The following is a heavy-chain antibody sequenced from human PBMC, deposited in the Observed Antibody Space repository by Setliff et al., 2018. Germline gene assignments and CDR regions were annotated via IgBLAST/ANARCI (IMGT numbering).Heavy chain of an antibody. D-gene: IGHD3-10*01. Sequence: NPSETLSLTCTVSGGSISSSSYFWAWIRQPPGKGLEWIGSIYYTGSTSYNPSLKTRVTISVDTSKNQFSLKLSSVTAADTAVYYCARALASGSYYGQSSYYMDVWGKGTTVTVSS. V-gene: IGHV4-39*01. CDR2: IYYTGST. CDR1: GGSISSSSYF. CDR3: ARALASGSYYGQSSYYMDV. J-gene: IGHJ6*03.